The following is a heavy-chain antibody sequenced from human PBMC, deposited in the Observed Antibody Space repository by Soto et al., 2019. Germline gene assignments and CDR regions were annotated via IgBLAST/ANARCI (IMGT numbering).Heavy chain of an antibody. V-gene: IGHV4-31*03. D-gene: IGHD6-6*01. CDR3: AREGAAPYYYYGMDV. CDR2: IYYSGST. J-gene: IGHJ6*02. Sequence: SETKSLTCTVSGGYISSGGYFWSWINKHPGKGLEWIGFIYYSGSTYYNPSLKSRVTISVDTSKNQFSLKLSSVTAADTAVYYCAREGAAPYYYYGMDVWGQGTTVTVSS. CDR1: GGYISSGGYF.